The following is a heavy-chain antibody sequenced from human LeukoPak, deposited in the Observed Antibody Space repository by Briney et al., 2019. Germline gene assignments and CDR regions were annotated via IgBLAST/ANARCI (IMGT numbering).Heavy chain of an antibody. D-gene: IGHD4-17*01. CDR1: GYSFTSYW. CDR3: VRLGTVTTSPMQH. V-gene: IGHV5-51*01. J-gene: IGHJ1*01. CDR2: IYPGDSDT. Sequence: PGQSLQISCKGSGYSFTSYWIGWVRQMPGKGLEWMGIIYPGDSDTRYSPSFHVQGIISADKSITTASLQWSSLKAPDTAMYYCVRLGTVTTSPMQHWCQGTVVPVSS.